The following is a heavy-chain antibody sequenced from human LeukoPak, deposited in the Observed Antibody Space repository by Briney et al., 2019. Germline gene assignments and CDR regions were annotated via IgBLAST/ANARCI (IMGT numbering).Heavy chain of an antibody. CDR2: VFHSGTT. V-gene: IGHV4-59*08. CDR3: ARRMATVTDAFDI. D-gene: IGHD5-24*01. CDR1: GDSLTSHF. Sequence: SETLSLTCNVSGDSLTSHFWSWIRQTPGKGLEWIGYVFHSGTTNYSPSLKSRVTISLDTSKKQFHLRLASVTAADTAVYYCARRMATVTDAFDIWGRGTMVSVSS. J-gene: IGHJ3*02.